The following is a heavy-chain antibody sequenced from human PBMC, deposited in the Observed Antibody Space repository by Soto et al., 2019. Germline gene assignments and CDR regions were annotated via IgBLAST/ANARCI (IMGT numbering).Heavy chain of an antibody. CDR2: IDPTDSKT. CDR1: GYNFDTYW. V-gene: IGHV5-10-1*01. Sequence: PGESLKISCKGSGYNFDTYWINWVRQTPGKGLEWMGRIDPTDSKTKYSPSLEGHITISVDKSISTTYLQWSSLKASDTAIYYCARRIAAAGGYYYYAFDVWGQGTAVTVSS. J-gene: IGHJ6*02. CDR3: ARRIAAAGGYYYYAFDV. D-gene: IGHD6-13*01.